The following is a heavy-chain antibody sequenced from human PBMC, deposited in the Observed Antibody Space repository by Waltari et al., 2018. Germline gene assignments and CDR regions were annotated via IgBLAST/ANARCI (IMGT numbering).Heavy chain of an antibody. V-gene: IGHV2-5*01. CDR2: IYWNDDK. J-gene: IGHJ4*02. Sequence: QITLKESGPTLVKPTQTLTLTCTFSGFSLSTSGVGVGWIRQPPGKALEWLPLIYWNDDKHYSPSLKSRLTITKYTSKNQVVLTMTNMDPVDTATYYCAACADSSGYFWPFDYWGQGTLVTVSS. CDR3: AACADSSGYFWPFDY. D-gene: IGHD3-22*01. CDR1: GFSLSTSGVG.